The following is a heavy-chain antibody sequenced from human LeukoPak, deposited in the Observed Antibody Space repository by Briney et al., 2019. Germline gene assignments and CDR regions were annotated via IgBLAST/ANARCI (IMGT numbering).Heavy chain of an antibody. CDR2: ISGSGGST. V-gene: IGHV3-23*01. D-gene: IGHD5-18*01. J-gene: IGHJ4*02. Sequence: GGSLRLSCAASGFTFSSYAMSWVRQAPGKGLKWVSIISGSGGSTYYADSVKGRFTISRDSSKNTLYLQMNSLRAEDPALYYCAKAANSDVLNYFDYWGQGILVTVSS. CDR1: GFTFSSYA. CDR3: AKAANSDVLNYFDY.